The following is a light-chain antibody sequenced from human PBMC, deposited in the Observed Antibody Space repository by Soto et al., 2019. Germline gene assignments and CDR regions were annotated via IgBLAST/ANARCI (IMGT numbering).Light chain of an antibody. J-gene: IGLJ2*01. V-gene: IGLV1-44*01. CDR2: SNS. CDR1: RSNIGRNP. CDR3: AAWDDSLNGVV. Sequence: QSVLTQPPSASGTPGQSVTISCSGSRSNIGRNPVAWYQQLPGTAPKLLIYSNSQWPSGVPDRFSGSKSGTSASLAISGLQSEDEADYFCAAWDDSLNGVVFGGGTKLTVL.